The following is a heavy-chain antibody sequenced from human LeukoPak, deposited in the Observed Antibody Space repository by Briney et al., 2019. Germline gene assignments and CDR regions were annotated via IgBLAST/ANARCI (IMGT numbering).Heavy chain of an antibody. CDR3: ARGGYGAYMG. CDR1: GFTFSTYW. V-gene: IGHV3-74*01. D-gene: IGHD4-17*01. CDR2: LNSDGSIT. Sequence: GGSLRLSCAASGFTFSTYWMHWVRQAPGKGLVGVSGLNSDGSITGYVDSVKGRFTISRDNAKNTLYLQMNTLRAEDTAVYYCARGGYGAYMGWGQGNLVTVSS. J-gene: IGHJ1*01.